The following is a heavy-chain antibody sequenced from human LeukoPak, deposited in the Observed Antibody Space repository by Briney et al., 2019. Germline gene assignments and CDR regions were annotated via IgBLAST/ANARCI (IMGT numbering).Heavy chain of an antibody. CDR2: INGDGTIT. CDR3: ARSYSSSRGTFDY. CDR1: GFTFRSYW. Sequence: GGSLRLSCSASGFTFRSYWMHWVRQAPGMGLVWLSRINGDGTITSYADSVKGRFTISRDNAKNSLYLQMNSLRAEDTAVYYCARSYSSSRGTFDYWGQGTLVTVSS. D-gene: IGHD6-6*01. J-gene: IGHJ4*02. V-gene: IGHV3-74*01.